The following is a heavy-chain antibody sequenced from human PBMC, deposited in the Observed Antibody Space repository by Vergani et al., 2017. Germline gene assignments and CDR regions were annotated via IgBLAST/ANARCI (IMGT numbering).Heavy chain of an antibody. CDR3: TREYDYGDYVPTAC. V-gene: IGHV3-49*03. J-gene: IGHJ4*02. CDR2: IRSKAYGGTT. CDR1: GFTFGDYA. Sequence: EVQLVESGGGLVQPGRSLRLSCTASGFTFGDYAMSWFRQAPGKGLEWVGFIRSKAYGGTTEYAASVKGRFTISRDDSKSIAYLKMNSLKTEDTAVYYCTREYDYGDYVPTACWGQGTLVTVSS. D-gene: IGHD4-17*01.